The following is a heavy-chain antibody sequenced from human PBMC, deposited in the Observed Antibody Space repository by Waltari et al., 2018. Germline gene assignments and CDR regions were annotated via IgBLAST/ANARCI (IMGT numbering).Heavy chain of an antibody. D-gene: IGHD3-10*01. CDR3: ARYFGSGSYYPY. J-gene: IGHJ4*02. CDR1: GFTFISYW. Sequence: EVQLVESGGGLVQPGGSLRPSCAASGFTFISYWMSWVRQAPGKGLEWVANIKQDGSEKYYVDSVKGRFTISRDNAQNSLYLQMNSLRAEDTAVYYCARYFGSGSYYPYWGQGTLVTVSS. CDR2: IKQDGSEK. V-gene: IGHV3-7*01.